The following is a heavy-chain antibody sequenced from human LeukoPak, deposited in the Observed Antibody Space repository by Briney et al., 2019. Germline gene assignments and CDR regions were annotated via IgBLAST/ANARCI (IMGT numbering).Heavy chain of an antibody. CDR1: GGTFSSYA. J-gene: IGHJ3*02. Sequence: SVEVSCKASGGTFSSYAISWVRQAPGQGLEWMGGIIPIFGTANYAQKFQGRVTITTDESTSTAYMELSSLRSEDTAVYYCASDSSGYLDAFDIWAKGQWSPSLQ. CDR3: ASDSSGYLDAFDI. D-gene: IGHD3-22*01. CDR2: IIPIFGTA. V-gene: IGHV1-69*05.